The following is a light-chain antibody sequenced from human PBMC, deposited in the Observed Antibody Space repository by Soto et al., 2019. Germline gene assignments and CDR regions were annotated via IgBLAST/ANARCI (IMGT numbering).Light chain of an antibody. J-gene: IGKJ5*01. Sequence: EIVLTQSPATLPLSPGERATLSCRASQSVSSYLAWYQQKPGQAPRLLMYDASSRATGIPARFSGSGSGTDFTLTISSLEPEDSALYYCQQRHMWPITFGQGTRLEIK. CDR1: QSVSSY. V-gene: IGKV3-11*01. CDR2: DAS. CDR3: QQRHMWPIT.